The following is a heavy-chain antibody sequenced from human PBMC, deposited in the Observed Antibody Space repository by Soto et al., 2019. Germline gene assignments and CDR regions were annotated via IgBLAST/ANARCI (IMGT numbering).Heavy chain of an antibody. CDR1: GGSMNTYY. CDR2: IYSSGST. Sequence: PSETLSLTCSVSGGSMNTYYWSWIRQPPGKGLEWIGYIYSSGSTNYKLSLKSRVVFSVDTSKNQFSLKLSSVTAADTAVYYCARGSGNPFDYCGQGTMVTVYS. CDR3: ARGSGNPFDY. D-gene: IGHD2-15*01. J-gene: IGHJ4*02. V-gene: IGHV4-59*01.